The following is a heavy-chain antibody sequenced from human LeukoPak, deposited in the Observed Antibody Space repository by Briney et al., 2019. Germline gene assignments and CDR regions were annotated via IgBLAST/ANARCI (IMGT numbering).Heavy chain of an antibody. CDR3: AKAGLVRGGALDS. Sequence: GASVKVSCKASGYTFTSYDINWVRQATGQGLEWMGWMNPNSGNTGYAQKFQGRVTMTRNTSISTAYMELSSLRSEDTAVYYCAKAGLVRGGALDSWGQGTLVTVSS. D-gene: IGHD4/OR15-4a*01. CDR2: MNPNSGNT. CDR1: GYTFTSYD. V-gene: IGHV1-8*01. J-gene: IGHJ4*02.